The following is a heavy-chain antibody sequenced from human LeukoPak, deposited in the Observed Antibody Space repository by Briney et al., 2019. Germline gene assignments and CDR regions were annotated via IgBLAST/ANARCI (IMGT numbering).Heavy chain of an antibody. CDR1: GGSISSYY. V-gene: IGHV4-59*01. D-gene: IGHD6-13*01. CDR2: IYYSGST. Sequence: PSETLSLTCTVSGGSISSYYWSWIRQPPGKGLEWIGYIYYSGSTNYNPSLKSRVTISVDTSKNQFSLKLSSVTAADTAVYYCARIPTLEPHSRAYSSSWYFWFDPWGQGTLVTVSS. CDR3: ARIPTLEPHSRAYSSSWYFWFDP. J-gene: IGHJ5*02.